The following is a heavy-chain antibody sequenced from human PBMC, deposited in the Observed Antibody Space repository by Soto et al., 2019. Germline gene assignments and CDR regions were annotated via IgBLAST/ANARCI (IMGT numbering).Heavy chain of an antibody. D-gene: IGHD1-26*01. CDR2: TRNKANNYIT. CDR3: GRWTSGSPDC. V-gene: IGHV3-72*01. CDR1: GFTLSDHY. Sequence: EVQLVESGGGLVQPGGSLRLSCAASGFTLSDHYMDWVRQAPGKGLEWLGRTRNKANNYITEYATSVKGRFTISRDDSKNSVYLQLNGLKSEDTAVYYCGRWTSGSPDCWGQGTLVTVSS. J-gene: IGHJ4*02.